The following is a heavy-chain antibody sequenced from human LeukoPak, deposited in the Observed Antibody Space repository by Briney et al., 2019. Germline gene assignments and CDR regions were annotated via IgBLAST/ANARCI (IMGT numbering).Heavy chain of an antibody. CDR1: GFTVSSNY. CDR2: IYSGGST. CDR3: ARVQSGYSYGHFDY. D-gene: IGHD5-18*01. V-gene: IGHV3-53*01. J-gene: IGHJ4*02. Sequence: GGSLRLSCAASGFTVSSNYMSWVRQAPGKGLEWVSVIYSGGSTYYADSVKGRFTISRDSSKNTLYLQMNSLRAEDTAVYYCARVQSGYSYGHFDYWGQGTLVTVSS.